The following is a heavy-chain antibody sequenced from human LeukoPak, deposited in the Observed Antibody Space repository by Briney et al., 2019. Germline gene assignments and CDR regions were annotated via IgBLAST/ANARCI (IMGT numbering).Heavy chain of an antibody. CDR2: INPHSGGT. J-gene: IGHJ4*02. CDR1: GYTFTSYA. Sequence: ASVKVSCKASGYTFTSYAMHWVRQAPGQRLEWMGWINPHSGGTNYAQKFQGGVTMTRDTSITTAYMELSSLRSDDTAVYYCARDVGEYCSSTNCYASHYWGQGTLVTVSS. CDR3: ARDVGEYCSSTNCYASHY. V-gene: IGHV1-2*02. D-gene: IGHD2-2*01.